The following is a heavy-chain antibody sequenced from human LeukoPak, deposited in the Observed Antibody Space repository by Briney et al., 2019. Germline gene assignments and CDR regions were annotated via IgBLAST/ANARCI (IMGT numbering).Heavy chain of an antibody. CDR2: INHSGST. Sequence: SETLSLTCAVYGGSFSGYYWSWIRQPPGKGLEWIGEINHSGSTNYNPSLKSRVTISVDTSKNQFSLKLSSVTAADTAVYYCATIQRDHAFDIWGQGTMVTVPS. CDR1: GGSFSGYY. D-gene: IGHD6-25*01. V-gene: IGHV4-34*01. J-gene: IGHJ3*02. CDR3: ATIQRDHAFDI.